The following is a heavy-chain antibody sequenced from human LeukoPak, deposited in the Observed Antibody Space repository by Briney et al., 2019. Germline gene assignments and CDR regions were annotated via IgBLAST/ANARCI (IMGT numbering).Heavy chain of an antibody. CDR3: ARSSGSYGVAWFDP. CDR1: GYSISSGYY. CDR2: IYHSRSA. V-gene: IGHV4-38-2*02. D-gene: IGHD1-26*01. Sequence: SETLSLTCTVSGYSISSGYYWGWIRQPPGKGLEWIGSIYHSRSAYYNPSLKSRVTVSVDTSKNQFSLKLTSVTAADTAVYYCARSSGSYGVAWFDPWGQGTLVTVSS. J-gene: IGHJ5*02.